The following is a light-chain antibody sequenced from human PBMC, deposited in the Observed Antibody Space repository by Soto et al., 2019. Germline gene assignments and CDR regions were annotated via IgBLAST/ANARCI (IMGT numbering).Light chain of an antibody. Sequence: QAVVTQEASLSVSPGGTFTLTCGSSTGAVTNGHYPYWFQQKPGQAPRTLIYDTTNRHSWTPARFSGSPLGGKAALTLSGAQTEDEAEYYCLLSYNGPYVFGTGTKVTVL. CDR3: LLSYNGPYV. V-gene: IGLV7-46*01. CDR2: DTT. CDR1: TGAVTNGHY. J-gene: IGLJ1*01.